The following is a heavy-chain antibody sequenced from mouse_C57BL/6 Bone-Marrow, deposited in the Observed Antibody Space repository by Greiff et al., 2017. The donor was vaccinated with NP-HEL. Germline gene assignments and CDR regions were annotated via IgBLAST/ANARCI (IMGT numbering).Heavy chain of an antibody. CDR1: GYTFTGYW. CDR2: IHPNSGST. CDR3: AKGGLRRGFAY. D-gene: IGHD2-12*01. V-gene: IGHV1-64*01. J-gene: IGHJ3*01. Sequence: VQLQQPGAELVKPGASVKLSCKASGYTFTGYWMQWVKQRPGQGLEWIGMIHPNSGSTNYNEKFKSKATLTVDKSSSTAYMQLSSLTSEDSAVYYCAKGGLRRGFAYWGQGTLVTVSA.